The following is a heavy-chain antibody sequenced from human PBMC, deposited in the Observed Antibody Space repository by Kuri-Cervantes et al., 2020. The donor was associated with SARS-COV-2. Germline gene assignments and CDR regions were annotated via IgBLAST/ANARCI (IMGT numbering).Heavy chain of an antibody. CDR1: GFTFSSHA. J-gene: IGHJ2*01. V-gene: IGHV3-23*01. D-gene: IGHD4-17*01. CDR2: ISGSGGST. CDR3: ARNPTYGDYPYWYFDL. Sequence: GESLKISCAASGFTFSSHAMSWVRQAPGKGLEWVSAISGSGGSTYYADSVKGRFTISRDNSKNTLYLQMNSLRAEDTAVYYCARNPTYGDYPYWYFDLWGRGTLVTVSS.